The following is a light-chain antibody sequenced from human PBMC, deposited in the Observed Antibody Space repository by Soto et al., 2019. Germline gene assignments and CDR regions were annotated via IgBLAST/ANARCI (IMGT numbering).Light chain of an antibody. V-gene: IGLV2-14*01. J-gene: IGLJ1*01. CDR3: SSYTSGSTLYV. Sequence: QSALTQPASVSGSPGQSITISCTGTSSDVGSYNYVSWYQQHPGKAPRLMIYASSNRPSGVSHRFSGSRSGNTASLTISGLHAEDEADYFCSSYTSGSTLYVFGSGTKVTVL. CDR2: ASS. CDR1: SSDVGSYNY.